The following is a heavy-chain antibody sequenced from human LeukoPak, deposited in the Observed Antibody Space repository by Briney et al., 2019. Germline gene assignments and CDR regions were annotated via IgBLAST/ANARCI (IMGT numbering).Heavy chain of an antibody. CDR3: AELGITMIGGV. D-gene: IGHD3-10*02. V-gene: IGHV3-48*04. J-gene: IGHJ6*04. CDR2: ISSSGSTI. CDR1: GFTFSNYW. Sequence: QAGGSLRLSCAASGFTFSNYWMHWVRHAPGNGLEWVSYISSSGSTIYYADSVKGRFTISRDNAKNSLYLQMNSLRAEDTAVYYCAELGITMIGGVWGKGTTVTISS.